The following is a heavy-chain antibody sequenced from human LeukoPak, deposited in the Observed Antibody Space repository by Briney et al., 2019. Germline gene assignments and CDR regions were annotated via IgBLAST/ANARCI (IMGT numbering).Heavy chain of an antibody. Sequence: PGGSLRLSCLTSGFTLSTNAMSWVRQAPGKRLEWISGISGSGASTYYADSVKGRFTISRDDSRNTLYLQMNSLRGDDTAVYYCAKDVGKWESLHFFDYWGQGTLVTVSS. CDR2: ISGSGAST. D-gene: IGHD1-26*01. J-gene: IGHJ4*02. CDR3: AKDVGKWESLHFFDY. CDR1: GFTLSTNA. V-gene: IGHV3-23*01.